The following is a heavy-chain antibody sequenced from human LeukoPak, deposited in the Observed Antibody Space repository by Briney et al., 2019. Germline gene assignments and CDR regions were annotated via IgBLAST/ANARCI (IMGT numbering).Heavy chain of an antibody. V-gene: IGHV3-23*01. CDR3: ARHLSGVTGYTYGRGIDY. J-gene: IGHJ4*02. CDR1: GFTFSSYG. Sequence: GSLRLSCAASGFTFSSYGMSWVRQAPGKGLEWVSAISGSGGSTYYADSVKGRFTISRDNAKNSLYLQMNSLRVEDTAVYYCARHLSGVTGYTYGRGIDYWGQGTLVTVSS. D-gene: IGHD5-18*01. CDR2: ISGSGGST.